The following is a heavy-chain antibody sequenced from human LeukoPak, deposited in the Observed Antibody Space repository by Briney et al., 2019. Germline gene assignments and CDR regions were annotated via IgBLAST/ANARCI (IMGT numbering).Heavy chain of an antibody. V-gene: IGHV4-38-2*02. CDR2: IYHSGST. J-gene: IGHJ5*02. Sequence: SETLSLTCTVSGYSISSGYYWGWIRQPPGKGLEWIGSIYHSGSTYYNPSLKSRVTISVDKSKNQFPLKLSSVTAADTAVYYCARSDTTVTGLDPWGQGTLVSVSS. CDR1: GYSISSGYY. CDR3: ARSDTTVTGLDP. D-gene: IGHD4-17*01.